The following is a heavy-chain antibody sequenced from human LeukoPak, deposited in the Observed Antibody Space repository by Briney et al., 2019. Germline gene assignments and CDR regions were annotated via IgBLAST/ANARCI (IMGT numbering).Heavy chain of an antibody. CDR2: IYYSGST. V-gene: IGHV4-59*08. J-gene: IGHJ5*02. CDR3: ARHSVYGDWFDP. CDR1: GGSISSYY. D-gene: IGHD2/OR15-2a*01. Sequence: SETLSLTCTVSGGSISSYYWSWFRQPPGKGLEWIGYIYYSGSTNYNPSLKSRVTISVDTSKNQFSLKLSSVTAADTAVYYCARHSVYGDWFDPWGQGTLVTVSS.